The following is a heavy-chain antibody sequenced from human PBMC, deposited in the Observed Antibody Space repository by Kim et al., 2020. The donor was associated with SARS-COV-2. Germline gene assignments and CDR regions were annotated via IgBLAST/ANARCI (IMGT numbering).Heavy chain of an antibody. J-gene: IGHJ5*02. Sequence: SETLSLTCTVSGGSISSSSYYWGWIRQPPGKGLEWIGSIYYSGSTYDNPSLKSRVTISVDTSKNQFSLKLSSVTAADTAVYYCASYCSGGSCYHGGNWFDPWGQGTLVTVSS. V-gene: IGHV4-39*01. CDR2: IYYSGST. CDR1: GGSISSSSYY. D-gene: IGHD2-15*01. CDR3: ASYCSGGSCYHGGNWFDP.